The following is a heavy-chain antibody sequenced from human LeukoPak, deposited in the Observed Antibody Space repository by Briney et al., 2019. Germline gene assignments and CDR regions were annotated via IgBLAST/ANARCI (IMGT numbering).Heavy chain of an antibody. V-gene: IGHV4-34*01. CDR1: GGSFSGYY. J-gene: IGHJ3*02. Sequence: PSETLSLTCAVYGGSFSGYYWSWIRQPPGKGLEWIGEINHSGSTNYNPSLKSRVTISVDTSKNQFSLKLSSVTAADTAVYYCARRQQLTDAFDIWGQGTMVTVSS. CDR3: ARRQQLTDAFDI. D-gene: IGHD6-13*01. CDR2: INHSGST.